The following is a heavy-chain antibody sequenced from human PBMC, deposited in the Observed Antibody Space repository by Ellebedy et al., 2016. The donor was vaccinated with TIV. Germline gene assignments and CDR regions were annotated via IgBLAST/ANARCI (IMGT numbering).Heavy chain of an antibody. Sequence: GESLKISCAASGFTFINYYMTWVRQAPGKGLEWVANINQGGSESYYVDSVKGRFTISRDNAKKSAFLQMNSLRAEDTAVYYCARDWTFDCWGQGTLVTLSS. CDR2: INQGGSES. CDR1: GFTFINYY. D-gene: IGHD3/OR15-3a*01. J-gene: IGHJ4*02. CDR3: ARDWTFDC. V-gene: IGHV3-7*03.